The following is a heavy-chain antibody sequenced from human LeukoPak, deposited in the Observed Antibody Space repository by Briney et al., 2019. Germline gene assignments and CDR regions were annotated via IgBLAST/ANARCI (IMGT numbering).Heavy chain of an antibody. CDR1: GYTFTGYY. D-gene: IGHD3-10*01. V-gene: IGHV1-2*02. CDR2: INPNSGGT. J-gene: IGHJ5*02. CDR3: ARVYGSGFNWFDP. Sequence: ASVKASCKASGYTFTGYYMHWVRQAPGQGLEWMGWINPNSGGTNYAQKFQGRVTMTRDTSISTAYMELSRLRSDDTAVYYCARVYGSGFNWFDPWGQGTLVTVSS.